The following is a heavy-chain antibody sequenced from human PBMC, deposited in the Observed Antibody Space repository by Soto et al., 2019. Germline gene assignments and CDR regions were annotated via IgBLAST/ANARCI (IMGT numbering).Heavy chain of an antibody. J-gene: IGHJ4*02. V-gene: IGHV3-53*01. Sequence: EVQLVESGGGLIQPGGSLRLSWAVSGFTVSGNYMSGLRQVPGKGLGWVSVFYGGGSTYYADSVKGRFTISRDNSKSTLYLQMNSLRAEDTAVYYCARHITMDPLLVYWGQGTLVTVSS. CDR2: FYGGGST. D-gene: IGHD3-10*01. CDR3: ARHITMDPLLVY. CDR1: GFTVSGNY.